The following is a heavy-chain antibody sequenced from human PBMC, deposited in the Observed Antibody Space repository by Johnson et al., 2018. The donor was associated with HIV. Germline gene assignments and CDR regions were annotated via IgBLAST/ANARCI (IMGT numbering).Heavy chain of an antibody. Sequence: EVQLVESGGGLIQPGGSLRLSCAASGFTFSNAWMSWVRQAPGKGLEWVSVIYSGGSTYYTDSLKGRFTISRDNAKNSLYLQMNSLKAEDTGVYYCARDSTPWGGEHVGYAFDLWGRGTLVTISS. D-gene: IGHD4-17*01. CDR2: IYSGGST. V-gene: IGHV3-53*01. CDR3: ARDSTPWGGEHVGYAFDL. J-gene: IGHJ3*01. CDR1: GFTFSNAW.